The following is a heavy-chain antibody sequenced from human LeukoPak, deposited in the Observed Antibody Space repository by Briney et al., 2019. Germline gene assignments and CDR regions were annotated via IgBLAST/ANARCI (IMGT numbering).Heavy chain of an antibody. CDR3: ARGDILTGYNFDY. CDR1: GGPFSGYY. Sequence: KPSETLSLTCAGHGGPFSGYYWSWIRQPPGKGLEWIGEINHSGSTNYNPSLKSRVTISVDTSKNQFSLKLSSVTAADTAVYYCARGDILTGYNFDYWGQGTLVTVSS. CDR2: INHSGST. J-gene: IGHJ4*02. D-gene: IGHD3-9*01. V-gene: IGHV4-34*01.